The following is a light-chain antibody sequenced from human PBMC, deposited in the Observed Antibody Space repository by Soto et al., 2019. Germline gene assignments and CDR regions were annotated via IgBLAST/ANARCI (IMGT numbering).Light chain of an antibody. J-gene: IGKJ4*01. CDR2: DSY. CDR3: LQRRYWPPLT. CDR1: EKVDIS. V-gene: IGKV3-11*01. Sequence: EVMVTQSPATLSLSPGETATLSCRTSEKVDISLAWYQQNPGQAPRLLIYDSYNSASDIPPIFSGSGSGTDFTLTISSLEPEDSSVYYCLQRRYWPPLTFGGGTKVEIK.